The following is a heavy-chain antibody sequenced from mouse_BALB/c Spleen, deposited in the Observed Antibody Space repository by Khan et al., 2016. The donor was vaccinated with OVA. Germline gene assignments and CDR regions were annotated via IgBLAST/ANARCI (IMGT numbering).Heavy chain of an antibody. V-gene: IGHV5-17*02. D-gene: IGHD1-3*01. Sequence: SGGGLVQPGGSRKLSCAASGFTFSRFGMHWVRQDPEKGLEWVEYISSGSSPIYYADTVKDRLTISRGNHKNNLFIQMTSLRSEDTAMYYWARDSKFDYWGQGNTLTGAS. CDR1: GFTFSRFG. CDR3: ARDSKFDY. J-gene: IGHJ2*01. CDR2: ISSGSSPI.